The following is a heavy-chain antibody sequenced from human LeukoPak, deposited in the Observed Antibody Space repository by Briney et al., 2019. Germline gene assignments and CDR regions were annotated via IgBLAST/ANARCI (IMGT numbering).Heavy chain of an antibody. J-gene: IGHJ6*02. CDR1: GFTFDDYA. V-gene: IGHV3-9*01. D-gene: IGHD2-2*01. CDR3: AKDFSTVVVPAATNSYYYYGMDV. Sequence: AGGSLRLSCAASGFTFDDYAMHWVRHAPGKGLEWVSGISWNSGSIGYADSVKGRFTISRDNAKNSLYLQMNSLRAEDTALYYCAKDFSTVVVPAATNSYYYYGMDVWGQGTTVTVSS. CDR2: ISWNSGSI.